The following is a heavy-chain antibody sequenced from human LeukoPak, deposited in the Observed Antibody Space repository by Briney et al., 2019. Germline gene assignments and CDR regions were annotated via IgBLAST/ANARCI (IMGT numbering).Heavy chain of an antibody. J-gene: IGHJ4*02. CDR2: INHSGST. V-gene: IGHV4-34*01. Sequence: SETLSLTCAVYGGSFSGYYWSWIRQPPGKGLEWIGEINHSGSTNYNPSLKSRVTISIDTSKNQFSLKLSSVTAADTALYYCARYPYDRSGYHYFFDYWGQGTLVTVSS. CDR1: GGSFSGYY. D-gene: IGHD3-22*01. CDR3: ARYPYDRSGYHYFFDY.